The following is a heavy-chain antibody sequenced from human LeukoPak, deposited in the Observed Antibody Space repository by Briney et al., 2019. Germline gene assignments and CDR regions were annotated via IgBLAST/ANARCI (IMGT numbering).Heavy chain of an antibody. V-gene: IGHV3-30-3*01. Sequence: GGSLRLSCAASGFTFSSYAMHWVRQAPGKGLEWVAVISYDGSNKYYADSVKGRFTISRDNSKNTLYLQMNSLRAEDTAVYYCARDSGWLGDLDYWGQGTLVTVSS. J-gene: IGHJ4*02. CDR3: ARDSGWLGDLDY. CDR2: ISYDGSNK. CDR1: GFTFSSYA. D-gene: IGHD3-10*01.